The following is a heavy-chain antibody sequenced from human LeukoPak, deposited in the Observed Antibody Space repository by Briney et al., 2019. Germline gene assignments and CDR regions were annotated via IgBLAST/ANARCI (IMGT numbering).Heavy chain of an antibody. Sequence: GGSLRLSCAASGFTFSTYAMSWVRQAPGKGLEWVSGISGSGGSTYYADSVKGRFAISRDNSKNTLYLQMNSLRAEDTAVYYCAKYSWGAVAAPFDYWGQGTLVTVSS. D-gene: IGHD6-19*01. CDR2: ISGSGGST. CDR3: AKYSWGAVAAPFDY. CDR1: GFTFSTYA. J-gene: IGHJ4*02. V-gene: IGHV3-23*01.